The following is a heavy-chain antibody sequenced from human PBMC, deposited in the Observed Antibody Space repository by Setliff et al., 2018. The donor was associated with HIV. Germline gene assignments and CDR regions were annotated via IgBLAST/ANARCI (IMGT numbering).Heavy chain of an antibody. D-gene: IGHD6-13*01. J-gene: IGHJ5*02. V-gene: IGHV1-69*13. CDR1: GGTFSNYG. CDR3: ARDQPTVYYTSWYDSGEYNWFDP. CDR2: IIPIFGTA. Sequence: SVKVSCKAYGGTFSNYGISWVRQAPGQGLEWMGGIIPIFGTANYAQKFQGRVTITADASTSTAYMELSSLSSEDTAVYYCARDQPTVYYTSWYDSGEYNWFDPWGQGTLVTVPQ.